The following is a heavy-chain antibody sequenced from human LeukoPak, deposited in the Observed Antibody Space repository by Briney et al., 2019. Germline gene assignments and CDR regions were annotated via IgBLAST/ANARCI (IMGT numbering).Heavy chain of an antibody. CDR1: GFTFDDYA. CDR2: ISWNSGSI. D-gene: IGHD2-21*02. CDR3: AKDIGPVGVVTAFDY. V-gene: IGHV3-9*01. J-gene: IGHJ4*02. Sequence: PGRSLRLSCAASGFTFDDYAMHWVRQAPGKGLEWVSGISWNSGSIGYADSVKGRFTISRDNAKDSLYLQMNSLRAEDTALYYCAKDIGPVGVVTAFDYWGQGTLVTVSS.